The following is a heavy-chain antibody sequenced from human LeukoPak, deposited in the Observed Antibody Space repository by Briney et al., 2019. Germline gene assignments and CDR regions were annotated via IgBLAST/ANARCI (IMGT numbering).Heavy chain of an antibody. D-gene: IGHD6-19*01. J-gene: IGHJ3*02. CDR1: GGSIVSYY. CDR2: IYYSGST. CDR3: ARAGYSSGWGAFDI. Sequence: SETLSLTCTVSGGSIVSYYWSWIRQPPGKGLEWIGYIYYSGSTNYNPSLKSRVTISVDTSKNQFSLKLSSVTAADTAVYYCARAGYSSGWGAFDIWGQGTMVTVSS. V-gene: IGHV4-59*01.